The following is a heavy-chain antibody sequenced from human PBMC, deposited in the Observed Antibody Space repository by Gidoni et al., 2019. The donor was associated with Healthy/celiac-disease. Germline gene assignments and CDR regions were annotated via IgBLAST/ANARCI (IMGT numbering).Heavy chain of an antibody. CDR3: ARDLRGSYRYTPPLGY. CDR2: INPNRGGT. J-gene: IGHJ4*02. D-gene: IGHD3-16*02. CDR1: GYTFTGSY. V-gene: IGHV1-2*04. Sequence: QVQLVQSGAEVKKPGASVKVSCQASGYTFTGSYMHWVRQAPGKGLEWMGWINPNRGGTNYAQKFQGWVTMTRDTSISTAYMELSRLRSDDTAVYYCARDLRGSYRYTPPLGYWGQGTLVTVSS.